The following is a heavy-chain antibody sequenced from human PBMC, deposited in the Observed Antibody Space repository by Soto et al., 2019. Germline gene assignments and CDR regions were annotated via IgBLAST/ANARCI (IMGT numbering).Heavy chain of an antibody. V-gene: IGHV3-23*01. Sequence: GGSLRLSCAASGFTFSSYAMSWVRQAPGKGLEWVSAISGSGGSTYYADSVKGRFTISRDNSKNTLYMEMNSLRAEDTAVYYCAKGVIRYVYYYYGMDVWGQGTTVTVSS. D-gene: IGHD3-16*02. CDR3: AKGVIRYVYYYYGMDV. J-gene: IGHJ6*02. CDR2: ISGSGGST. CDR1: GFTFSSYA.